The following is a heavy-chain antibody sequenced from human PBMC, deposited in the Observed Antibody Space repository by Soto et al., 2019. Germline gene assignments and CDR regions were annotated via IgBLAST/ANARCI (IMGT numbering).Heavy chain of an antibody. CDR1: GFSLSTSGVG. D-gene: IGHD5-18*01. V-gene: IGHV2-5*02. Sequence: SGPTLVNPTQTLTLTCTFSGFSLSTSGVGVGWIRQPPGKALEWLALIYWDDDKRYSPSLKSRLTITKDTSKNQVVLTMTNMDPVDTATYYCAHRPADTAMVNSINWFDPWGQGTLVTVSS. CDR3: AHRPADTAMVNSINWFDP. J-gene: IGHJ5*02. CDR2: IYWDDDK.